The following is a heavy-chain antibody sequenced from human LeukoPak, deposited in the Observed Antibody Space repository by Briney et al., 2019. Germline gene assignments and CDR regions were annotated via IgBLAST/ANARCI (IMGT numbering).Heavy chain of an antibody. V-gene: IGHV4-34*01. CDR3: ARESTVDEYFDY. CDR2: INHSGST. J-gene: IGHJ4*02. Sequence: SETLSLTCAVYGGSFSGYYWSWIRQPPGKGLEWIGEINHSGSTNYNPSLKSRVTISVDTSKNQFSLKLSSVTAADTAVYYCARESTVDEYFDYWGQGTLVTVSS. D-gene: IGHD4-23*01. CDR1: GGSFSGYY.